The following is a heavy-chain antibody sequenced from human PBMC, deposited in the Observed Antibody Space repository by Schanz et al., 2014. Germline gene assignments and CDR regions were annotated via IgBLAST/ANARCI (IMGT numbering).Heavy chain of an antibody. CDR1: GFTFSSYG. Sequence: QAQLVESGGGVVQPGRSLRLSCAASGFTFSSYGMHWVRQAPGKGLEWVAVIWYDGSNKYYADSVKGRFTISRDNSNKTVDLQMNSLRAEDTALYYCVRDELLWFGEVLSLDYWGQGTLLTVSS. CDR3: VRDELLWFGEVLSLDY. D-gene: IGHD3-10*01. V-gene: IGHV3-33*01. J-gene: IGHJ4*02. CDR2: IWYDGSNK.